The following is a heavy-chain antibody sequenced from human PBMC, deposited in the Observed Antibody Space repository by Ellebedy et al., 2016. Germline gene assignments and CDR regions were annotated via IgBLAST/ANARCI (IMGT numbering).Heavy chain of an antibody. V-gene: IGHV1-69*13. CDR3: AREPGDYYDSSGRGY. Sequence: SVKVSCXASGGTFSSYAISWVRQAPGQGLEWMGGIIPIFGTANYAQKFQGRVTITADESTSTAYMELSSLRSEDTAVYYCAREPGDYYDSSGRGYWGQGTLVTVSS. D-gene: IGHD3-22*01. J-gene: IGHJ4*02. CDR2: IIPIFGTA. CDR1: GGTFSSYA.